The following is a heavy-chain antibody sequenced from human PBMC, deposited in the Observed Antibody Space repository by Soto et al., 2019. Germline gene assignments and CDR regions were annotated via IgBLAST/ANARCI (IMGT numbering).Heavy chain of an antibody. CDR2: VAHDGTSK. J-gene: IGHJ4*02. CDR3: ARDNRITGIVAESEL. V-gene: IGHV3-30-3*01. CDR1: GFSFSDHA. Sequence: PGGSLRLSCASSGFSFSDHAMHWVRRAPGKGLEWVALVAHDGTSKYYAGSVKGRFTISSDKSSNTLFLQMDSLDTEDTAVYYCARDNRITGIVAESELGGRGNRVTVS. D-gene: IGHD1-20*01.